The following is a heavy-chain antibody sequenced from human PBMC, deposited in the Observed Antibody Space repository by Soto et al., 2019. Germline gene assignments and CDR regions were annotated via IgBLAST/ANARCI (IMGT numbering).Heavy chain of an antibody. Sequence: QVQLVQSGAEVKKPGSSVKVSCKASGGTFSSYAISWVRQAPGQGLEWMGGIIPIFGTANYAQKFQGRVTITADKSTRTAYMELSSLRSEDTAVYYCASPLVGATTYYYYGMDVWGQGTTVTVSS. J-gene: IGHJ6*02. D-gene: IGHD1-26*01. CDR3: ASPLVGATTYYYYGMDV. V-gene: IGHV1-69*06. CDR1: GGTFSSYA. CDR2: IIPIFGTA.